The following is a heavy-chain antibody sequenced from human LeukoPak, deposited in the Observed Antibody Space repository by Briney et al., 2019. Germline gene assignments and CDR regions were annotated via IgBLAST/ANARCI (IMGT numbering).Heavy chain of an antibody. CDR1: GGSFSGYY. J-gene: IGHJ4*02. CDR3: ARGAPAVATIDY. D-gene: IGHD5-12*01. V-gene: IGHV4-34*01. CDR2: INHSGST. Sequence: SETLSLTCAVYGGSFSGYYWSWIRQPPGKGLEWIEEINHSGSTNYNPSLKSRVTISVDTSKNQFSLKLSSVTAADTAVYYCARGAPAVATIDYWGQGTLVTVSS.